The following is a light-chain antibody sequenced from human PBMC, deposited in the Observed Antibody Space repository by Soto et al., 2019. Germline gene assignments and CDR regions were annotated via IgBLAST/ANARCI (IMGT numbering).Light chain of an antibody. J-gene: IGKJ2*01. V-gene: IGKV3-11*01. CDR3: QQRSNWPPYT. Sequence: EIVLTQSPGTLSLSPGERATLSCRASQSVSSYLAWYQQKPGQAPRLLIYDASNRATGIPARFSGSGSGTDFTLTISSLEPEDFAVYYCQQRSNWPPYTFXQGT. CDR1: QSVSSY. CDR2: DAS.